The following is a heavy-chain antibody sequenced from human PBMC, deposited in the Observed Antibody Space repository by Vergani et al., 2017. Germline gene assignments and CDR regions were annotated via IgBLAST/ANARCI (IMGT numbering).Heavy chain of an antibody. Sequence: QVQLQQWGAGLLKPSETLSLTCAVYGGSFSGYYWSWIRQPPGKGLEWIGEINHSGSTNYNPSLKSRVTISVDTSKNQFSLKLSSVTAADTAVYYCARVTNDDGDYGSQYYFDYWGEGTLVTVSS. CDR3: ARVTNDDGDYGSQYYFDY. D-gene: IGHD4-17*01. CDR2: INHSGST. V-gene: IGHV4-34*01. CDR1: GGSFSGYY. J-gene: IGHJ4*02.